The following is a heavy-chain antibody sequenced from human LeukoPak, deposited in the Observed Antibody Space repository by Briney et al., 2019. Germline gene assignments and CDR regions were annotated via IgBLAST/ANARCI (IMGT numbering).Heavy chain of an antibody. CDR3: ARTTPYYYYPTDV. CDR1: GDSISGYY. J-gene: IGHJ6*02. CDR2: IYYSGRT. V-gene: IGHV4-59*01. D-gene: IGHD3-16*01. Sequence: SGTLSLTCTVSGDSISGYYWSWIRQPPGKGLEWIGDIYYSGRTNYNPSLKSRVTISEDTSKNQFSLRLTSVTAADTAVYYCARTTPYYYYPTDVWRQATTVTVSS.